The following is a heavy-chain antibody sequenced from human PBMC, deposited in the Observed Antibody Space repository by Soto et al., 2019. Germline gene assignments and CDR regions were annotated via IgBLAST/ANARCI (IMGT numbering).Heavy chain of an antibody. D-gene: IGHD6-25*01. J-gene: IGHJ4*01. CDR2: IWYDGSNK. Sequence: GGPLRLSCAASGFTFSSYGMHWVRQAPGKGLEWVAVIWYDGSNKYYADSVKGRFTISRDTSKNTLYLQMNSLRAEDTAVYYCARYRAALAYWGHGSLVNVSS. V-gene: IGHV3-33*01. CDR3: ARYRAALAY. CDR1: GFTFSSYG.